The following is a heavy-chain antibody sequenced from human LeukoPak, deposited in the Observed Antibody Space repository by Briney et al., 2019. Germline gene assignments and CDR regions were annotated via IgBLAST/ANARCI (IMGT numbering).Heavy chain of an antibody. Sequence: GGSLRLSCEASGFTFSSYAMRWVRQAPGTGLEWVSSIPGSGGATYYADSVRGRFSISRDSSKNTVYLQMNSLRDEDTAVYYCARARPWDSSRSYYFGMDVWGHGTTVTVSS. D-gene: IGHD3-22*01. CDR3: ARARPWDSSRSYYFGMDV. CDR1: GFTFSSYA. V-gene: IGHV3-23*01. J-gene: IGHJ6*02. CDR2: IPGSGGAT.